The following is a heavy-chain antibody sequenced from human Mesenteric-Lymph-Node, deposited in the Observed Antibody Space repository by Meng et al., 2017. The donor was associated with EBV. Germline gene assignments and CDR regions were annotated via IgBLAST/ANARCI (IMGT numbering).Heavy chain of an antibody. CDR2: ITPVFGIA. CDR3: VRDLWLRIGECV. J-gene: IGHJ4*02. CDR1: GDSFNNFG. D-gene: IGHD5-12*01. V-gene: IGHV1-69*17. Sequence: GHLVQSVGEVKKPGSSVKVSCKGSGDSFNNFGISWVRQAPGQGLEWMGDITPVFGIANYAESFQGRVTISADTSTRTTYMDLSSLRSDDTAVYYCVRDLWLRIGECVWGQGTLVTVSS.